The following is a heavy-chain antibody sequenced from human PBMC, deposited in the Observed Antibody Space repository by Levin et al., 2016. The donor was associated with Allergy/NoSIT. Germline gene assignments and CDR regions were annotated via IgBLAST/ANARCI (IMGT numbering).Heavy chain of an antibody. V-gene: IGHV3-74*01. Sequence: GESLKISCAASGFTFSSYWMHWVRQAPGKGLVWVSRINSDGSSTRYADSVKGRFTISRDNAKNTLYLQMNSLRAEDTAVYYCARGSGYSYGYFDYWGQGTLVTVSS. D-gene: IGHD5-18*01. CDR2: INSDGSST. CDR3: ARGSGYSYGYFDY. CDR1: GFTFSSYW. J-gene: IGHJ4*02.